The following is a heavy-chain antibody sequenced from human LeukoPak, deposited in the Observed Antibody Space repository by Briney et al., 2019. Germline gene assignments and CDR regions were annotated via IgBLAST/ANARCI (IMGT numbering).Heavy chain of an antibody. V-gene: IGHV1-46*01. D-gene: IGHD5-18*01. CDR1: GYTFTSYY. J-gene: IGHJ5*02. CDR2: INPSGGST. CDR3: ARGRNSLTAPSGWFDP. Sequence: ASVKVSCKASGYTFTSYYMHWVRQAPGQGLEWMGIINPSGGSTSYAQKFQGRVTMTRDMSTSTVYMELSSLRSEDTAVYYCARGRNSLTAPSGWFDPWGQGTLVTVSS.